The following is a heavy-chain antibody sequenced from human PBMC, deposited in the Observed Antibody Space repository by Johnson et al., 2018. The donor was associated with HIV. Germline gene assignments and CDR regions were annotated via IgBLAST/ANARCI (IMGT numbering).Heavy chain of an antibody. CDR1: GFTFSSYA. CDR3: VRTSCTGARCLGYDPFDV. Sequence: QVQLVESGGGVVQPGRSLRLSCAASGFTFSSYAMNWVRQAPGKGLEWVAVISYDGSNKYYADSVKGRFTIARDNAKNTLFLERKSLRVEVTAVSYCVRTSCTGARCLGYDPFDVWGQGTMVTVSS. J-gene: IGHJ3*01. V-gene: IGHV3-30-3*01. D-gene: IGHD3-16*01. CDR2: ISYDGSNK.